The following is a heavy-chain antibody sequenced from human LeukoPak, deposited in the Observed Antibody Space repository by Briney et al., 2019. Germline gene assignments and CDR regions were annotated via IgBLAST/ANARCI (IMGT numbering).Heavy chain of an antibody. CDR1: GFTFSNYA. CDR3: ARDGIMISGVIAHDGSGL. CDR2: ISGSGAST. V-gene: IGHV3-23*01. D-gene: IGHD3-3*01. J-gene: IGHJ3*01. Sequence: PGGSLRLSCAASGFTFSNYAVSWVRQAPGKGLEWVSAISGSGASTHYADSVKGRFTISRDNSRNTVSLQMNSLRAEDTALYFCARDGIMISGVIAHDGSGLWGQGTMVTVST.